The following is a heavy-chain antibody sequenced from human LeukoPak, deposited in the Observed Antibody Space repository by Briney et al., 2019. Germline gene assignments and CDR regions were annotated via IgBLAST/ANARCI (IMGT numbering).Heavy chain of an antibody. V-gene: IGHV3-21*01. CDR3: ARDQREVEDYVWGSYRFYFDY. CDR1: GFTFSSYS. J-gene: IGHJ4*02. Sequence: GGSLRLSCAASGFTFSSYSMNWVRQAPGKGLEWVSSISSSSSYIYYADSVKGRFTISRDNAKNSLYLQMNSLRAEDTAVYYCARDQREVEDYVWGSYRFYFDYWGQGTLVTVSS. D-gene: IGHD3-16*02. CDR2: ISSSSSYI.